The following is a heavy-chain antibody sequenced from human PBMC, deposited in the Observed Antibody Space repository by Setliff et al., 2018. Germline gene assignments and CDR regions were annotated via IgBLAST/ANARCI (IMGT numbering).Heavy chain of an antibody. CDR1: GYTFTGYY. J-gene: IGHJ4*02. CDR2: INLSNGGT. D-gene: IGHD1-26*01. CDR3: ARGRIGSTWTGDY. Sequence: ASVKVSCKASGYTFTGYYMHWVRQAPGQGLEWMGWINLSNGGTNYGQKFQGRVTMTRDTSITTAYMELSSLRFDDTAIYYCARGRIGSTWTGDYWGQGTLVTVSS. V-gene: IGHV1-2*02.